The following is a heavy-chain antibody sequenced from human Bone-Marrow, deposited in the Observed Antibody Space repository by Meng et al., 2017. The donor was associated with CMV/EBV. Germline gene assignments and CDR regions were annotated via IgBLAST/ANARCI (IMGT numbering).Heavy chain of an antibody. CDR3: ARVGSYGYGNWFDP. D-gene: IGHD5-18*01. J-gene: IGHJ5*02. CDR1: GCTFSSYA. Sequence: KASGCTFSSYAISWVRQAPGQGLEWMGGIIPIFGTANYAQKFQGRVTITADKSTSTAYMELSSLRSEDTAVYYCARVGSYGYGNWFDPWGQGTLVTVSS. V-gene: IGHV1-69*06. CDR2: IIPIFGTA.